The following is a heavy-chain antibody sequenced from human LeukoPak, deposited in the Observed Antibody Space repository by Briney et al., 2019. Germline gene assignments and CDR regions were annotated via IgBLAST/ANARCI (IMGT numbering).Heavy chain of an antibody. D-gene: IGHD2-2*01. Sequence: PSETLSLTCTVSGGSISSYYWSWIRHPAGKGLEWIGRIYTSGSTNYNPSLKSRVTISVDTSKNQFSLKLSSVTAADTAVYYCARTHCQLGGSTSSGLGYYFDYWGQGTLVTVSS. V-gene: IGHV4-4*07. J-gene: IGHJ4*02. CDR3: ARTHCQLGGSTSSGLGYYFDY. CDR1: GGSISSYY. CDR2: IYTSGST.